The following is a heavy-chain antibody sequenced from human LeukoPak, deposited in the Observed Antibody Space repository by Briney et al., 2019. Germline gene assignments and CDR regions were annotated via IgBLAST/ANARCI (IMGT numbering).Heavy chain of an antibody. CDR2: IYTSGST. D-gene: IGHD6-13*01. CDR3: ARAPSRGSWYFDY. J-gene: IGHJ4*02. Sequence: PSETLSLTCAVYGGSFSGYYWSWIRQPTGKGLEWIGRIYTSGSTNYDPSLKSRVTMSVDTSKNQFSLKLSSVTAADTAVYYCARAPSRGSWYFDYWGQGTLVTVSS. CDR1: GGSFSGYY. V-gene: IGHV4-59*10.